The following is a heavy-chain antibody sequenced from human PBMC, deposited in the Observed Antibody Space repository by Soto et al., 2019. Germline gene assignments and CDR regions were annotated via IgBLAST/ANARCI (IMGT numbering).Heavy chain of an antibody. Sequence: LSLTCTVSSGSISSYYWSWIRQPPGKGLEWIGYIYYSGSTNYNPSLKSRVTISVDTSKNQFSLKLSSVTAADTAVYYCARDWYSSSPWFDPWGQGTLVTVSS. V-gene: IGHV4-59*01. CDR3: ARDWYSSSPWFDP. CDR1: SGSISSYY. D-gene: IGHD6-6*01. J-gene: IGHJ5*02. CDR2: IYYSGST.